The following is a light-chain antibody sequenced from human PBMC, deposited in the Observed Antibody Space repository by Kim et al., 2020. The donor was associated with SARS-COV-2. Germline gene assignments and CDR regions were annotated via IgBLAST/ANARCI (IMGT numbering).Light chain of an antibody. J-gene: IGKJ1*01. Sequence: EIQMTQSPSAMSASVGDRVTITCRASQDISDYLAWFQQKPGKAPKRLIYATSSLQSGVPSRFSGSGSGTEFTLTISSLQPEDFATYYCLQYNSYPLTFGQGTKVDIK. CDR1: QDISDY. CDR2: ATS. V-gene: IGKV1-17*03. CDR3: LQYNSYPLT.